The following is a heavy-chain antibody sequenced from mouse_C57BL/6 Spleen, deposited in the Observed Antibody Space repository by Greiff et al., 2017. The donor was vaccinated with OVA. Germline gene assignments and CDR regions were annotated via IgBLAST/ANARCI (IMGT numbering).Heavy chain of an antibody. J-gene: IGHJ3*01. CDR1: GFTFSSYA. D-gene: IGHD2-5*01. CDR3: ARVPYYSNYVFAY. CDR2: ISDGGSYT. Sequence: EVKLVESGGGLVKPGGSLKLSCAASGFTFSSYAMSWVRQTPEKRLEWVATISDGGSYTYYPDNVKGRFTISRDNAKNNLYLQMSHLKSEDTAMYYCARVPYYSNYVFAYWGQGTLVTVSA. V-gene: IGHV5-4*03.